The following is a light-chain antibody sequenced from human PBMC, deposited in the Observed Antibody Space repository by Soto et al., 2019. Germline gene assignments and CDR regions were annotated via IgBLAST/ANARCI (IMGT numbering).Light chain of an antibody. J-gene: IGLJ2*01. Sequence: QSALTQPASVSGSPGQSITISCTGTRSDIGGYNYVSWYQHHPGKAPKLMIYDVSNRSSGVSNRFSGSKSGNTASLTISGLQAEDEADYYCSSYTSSTTLIFGGGTKLTVL. V-gene: IGLV2-14*03. CDR1: RSDIGGYNY. CDR2: DVS. CDR3: SSYTSSTTLI.